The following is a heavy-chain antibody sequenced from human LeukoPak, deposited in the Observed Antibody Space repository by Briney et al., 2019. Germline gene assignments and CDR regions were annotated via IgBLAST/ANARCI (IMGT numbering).Heavy chain of an antibody. V-gene: IGHV1-2*02. CDR3: ASTVRYNWNDAHFDY. J-gene: IGHJ4*02. D-gene: IGHD1-20*01. CDR1: GYTFTGYY. CDR2: INPNSGGT. Sequence: ASVKVSCTASGYTFTGYYMHWVRQAPGQGLEWMGWINPNSGGTNYAQKFQGRVTMTRDTSISTAYMELSRLRSDDTAVYYCASTVRYNWNDAHFDYWGQGTLVTVSS.